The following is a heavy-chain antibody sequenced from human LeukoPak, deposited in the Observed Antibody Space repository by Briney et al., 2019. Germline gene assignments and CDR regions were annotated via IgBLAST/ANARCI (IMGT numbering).Heavy chain of an antibody. Sequence: GGSLRLSCAASGFTFSSYAMSWVRQAPGKGLEWVSAISGSGGSTYYADSVKGRFTISRDNSKNTLYLQMNSLRAEDTAVYYCAKDREVLRFLEWFANWFDPWGQGTLVTVSS. CDR2: ISGSGGST. D-gene: IGHD3-3*01. CDR1: GFTFSSYA. J-gene: IGHJ5*02. V-gene: IGHV3-23*01. CDR3: AKDREVLRFLEWFANWFDP.